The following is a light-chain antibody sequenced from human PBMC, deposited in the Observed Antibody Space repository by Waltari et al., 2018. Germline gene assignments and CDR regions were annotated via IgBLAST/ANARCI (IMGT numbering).Light chain of an antibody. J-gene: IGKJ1*01. Sequence: EIVLTQSPGTLSLSPGERATLSSRASQSVSRTLAWYQQKPGQAPKLLIYGASIRATGIPDRFTGSGSGTDFSLTISSLEPEDFAIYFCQHYVRLPATFGQGTKVEIK. V-gene: IGKV3-20*01. CDR1: QSVSRT. CDR3: QHYVRLPAT. CDR2: GAS.